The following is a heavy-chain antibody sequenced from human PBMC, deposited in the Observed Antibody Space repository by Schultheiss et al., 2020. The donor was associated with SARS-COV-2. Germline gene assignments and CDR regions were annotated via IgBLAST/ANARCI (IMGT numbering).Heavy chain of an antibody. CDR1: GFTFSSYD. V-gene: IGHV3-13*01. Sequence: GESLKISCAASGFTFSSYDMHWVRQATGKGLEWVSAIGTAGDTYYPGSVKGRFTISRDNSKNTLYLQMNSLRAEDTAVYYCARGPERWLQLFYYYGMDVWGQGTTVTVSS. J-gene: IGHJ6*02. D-gene: IGHD5-24*01. CDR3: ARGPERWLQLFYYYGMDV. CDR2: IGTAGDT.